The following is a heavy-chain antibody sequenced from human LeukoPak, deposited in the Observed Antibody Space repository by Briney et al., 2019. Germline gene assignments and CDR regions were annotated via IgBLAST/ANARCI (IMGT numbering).Heavy chain of an antibody. D-gene: IGHD5-24*01. CDR1: GYTFTSYD. J-gene: IGHJ3*02. CDR2: MNPNSGNT. Sequence: ASVKVSCKASGYTFTSYDINWVRQATGQGLEWMGWMNPNSGNTGYAQKFQGRVTMTRNTSISTAYMELSSLRSEDTAVYYCARVRRDGYNSAFDIWGQGTMVTVSS. CDR3: ARVRRDGYNSAFDI. V-gene: IGHV1-8*01.